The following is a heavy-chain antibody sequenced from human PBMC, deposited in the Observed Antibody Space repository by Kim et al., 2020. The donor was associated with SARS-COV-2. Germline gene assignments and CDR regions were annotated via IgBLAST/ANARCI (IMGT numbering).Heavy chain of an antibody. D-gene: IGHD6-19*01. J-gene: IGHJ5*02. CDR3: AKDWSSGRGSWFDP. V-gene: IGHV3-23*01. Sequence: ADSVKGRFTISRDNSKNTLYLQMNSLRAEDTAVYYCAKDWSSGRGSWFDPWGQGTLVTVSS.